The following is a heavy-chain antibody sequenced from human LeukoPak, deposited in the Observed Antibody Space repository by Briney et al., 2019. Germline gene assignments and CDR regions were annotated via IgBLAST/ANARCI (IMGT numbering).Heavy chain of an antibody. D-gene: IGHD2-15*01. J-gene: IGHJ4*02. Sequence: PGGSLRLSCAASGYTFSNAWMSWVRQAPGKGREWGGRIKSKTDGETTDYAAPVKGRVTISRDDSKNTLYMQMSSLKTDDTAVYYCTTESLLGKTGYCSGGSCYRLVGPDYWGQGTLVTVSS. CDR2: IKSKTDGETT. CDR1: GYTFSNAW. CDR3: TTESLLGKTGYCSGGSCYRLVGPDY. V-gene: IGHV3-15*01.